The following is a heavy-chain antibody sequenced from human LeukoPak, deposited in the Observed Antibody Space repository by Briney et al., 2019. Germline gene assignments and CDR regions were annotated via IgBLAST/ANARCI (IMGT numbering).Heavy chain of an antibody. Sequence: SGTLSLTCTVSGGSISSYYWSWIRQPPGKGLEWIGYIFYTGSTIYNPSLESRVTISVDTSKNQFSLKLSSVTAADTAVYYCARGGHYDYVWGSYRYTGNYFDYWGQGTLVTVSS. CDR1: GGSISSYY. CDR2: IFYTGST. CDR3: ARGGHYDYVWGSYRYTGNYFDY. D-gene: IGHD3-16*02. V-gene: IGHV4-59*12. J-gene: IGHJ4*02.